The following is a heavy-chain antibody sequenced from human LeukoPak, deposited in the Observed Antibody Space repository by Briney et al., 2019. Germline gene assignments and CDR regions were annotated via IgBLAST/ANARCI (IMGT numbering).Heavy chain of an antibody. J-gene: IGHJ4*02. CDR1: TYSFSSYW. Sequence: GESLKISCKGPTYSFSSYWIGWVRQMPGKGLEWMGIIYPGDSDTRYRPSLQGQVTFSADKSISTAYLQWTSLKASDSAMYYCARQSSWPYYFDSWGQGTLVTVSS. CDR2: IYPGDSDT. CDR3: ARQSSWPYYFDS. V-gene: IGHV5-51*01. D-gene: IGHD6-13*01.